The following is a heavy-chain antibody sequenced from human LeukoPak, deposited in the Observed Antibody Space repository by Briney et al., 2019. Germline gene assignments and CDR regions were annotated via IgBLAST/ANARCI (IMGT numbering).Heavy chain of an antibody. CDR2: ISPKSGGT. Sequence: ASVKVSCTASGYTFNDYYMYWVRQAPGQGLEWMGWISPKSGGTNYAQKFRGRVTITRDTSISTAYMELSSLRPDDTAVYYCAREVRAAAAGSDYWGQGTLLTVSS. V-gene: IGHV1-2*02. J-gene: IGHJ4*02. CDR3: AREVRAAAAGSDY. CDR1: GYTFNDYY. D-gene: IGHD6-13*01.